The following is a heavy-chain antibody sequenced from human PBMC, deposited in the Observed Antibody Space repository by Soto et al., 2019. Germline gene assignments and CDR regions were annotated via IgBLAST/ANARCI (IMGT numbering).Heavy chain of an antibody. Sequence: EASVKVSCKASGYTFTSYGISWVRQAPGQGLEWMGWISAYNGNTNYAQKLQGRVTMTTDTSTSTAYMELRGLRSDDTAVYYCASFWPPHSYFDYWGQGTLVTVSS. D-gene: IGHD2-21*01. CDR1: GYTFTSYG. V-gene: IGHV1-18*01. CDR3: ASFWPPHSYFDY. J-gene: IGHJ4*02. CDR2: ISAYNGNT.